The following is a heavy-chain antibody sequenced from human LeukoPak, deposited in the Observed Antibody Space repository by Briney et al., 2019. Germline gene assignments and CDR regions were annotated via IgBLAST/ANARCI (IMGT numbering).Heavy chain of an antibody. CDR2: IYHSGST. CDR1: GGSISSYY. D-gene: IGHD6-6*01. Sequence: SETLSLTCTVSGGSISSYYWGWIRQPPGKGLEWIGSIYHSGSTHYKSSLKSRVTISVDTSKNQLSLKLTSVTAADTAVYYCARAPGQLEGQYYYYYYMDVWGKGTTVTVSS. CDR3: ARAPGQLEGQYYYYYYMDV. V-gene: IGHV4-4*09. J-gene: IGHJ6*03.